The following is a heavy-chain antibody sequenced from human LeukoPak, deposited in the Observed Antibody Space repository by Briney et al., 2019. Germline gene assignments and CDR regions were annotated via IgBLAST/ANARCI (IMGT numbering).Heavy chain of an antibody. Sequence: SETLSLTCTVSGYSISSGYYWGWIRQPPGKGLEWIGSIYHSGSTYYNPSLKSRVTISVDRSKNQFSLKLSSVTAADTAVYYCARERGTNYFDYWGQGTLVTVSS. J-gene: IGHJ4*02. V-gene: IGHV4-38-2*02. CDR2: IYHSGST. D-gene: IGHD3-16*01. CDR1: GYSISSGYY. CDR3: ARERGTNYFDY.